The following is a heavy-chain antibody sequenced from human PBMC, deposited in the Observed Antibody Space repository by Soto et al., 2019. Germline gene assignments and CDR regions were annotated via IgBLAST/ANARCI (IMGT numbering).Heavy chain of an antibody. J-gene: IGHJ4*02. V-gene: IGHV3-9*01. CDR2: ISWNSGSI. CDR1: GLTCDDYA. Sequence: PGGTLTLSCEAYGLTCDDYAMHRVRQAPQKGLEWVSGISWNSGSIGYAHSVKGRFTISRDNAKNPLYLQMNSLRAEDTALYYYANDLYSRGPRGFHYWGQGTLVTVSS. D-gene: IGHD6-19*01. CDR3: ANDLYSRGPRGFHY.